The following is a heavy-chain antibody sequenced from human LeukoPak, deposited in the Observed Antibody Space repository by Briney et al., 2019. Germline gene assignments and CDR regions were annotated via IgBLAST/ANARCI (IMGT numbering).Heavy chain of an antibody. J-gene: IGHJ6*02. CDR1: GFTFSDYY. V-gene: IGHV3-23*01. D-gene: IGHD3-3*01. Sequence: GGSLRLSCAASGFTFSDYYMSWIRQAPGKGLEWVSAISGSGGRTYYADSVKGRFTISRDNSKNTLYLQMNSLRAEDTAVYYCAKDGGTYYDFWSGYYYYGMDVWAKGPRSPSP. CDR3: AKDGGTYYDFWSGYYYYGMDV. CDR2: ISGSGGRT.